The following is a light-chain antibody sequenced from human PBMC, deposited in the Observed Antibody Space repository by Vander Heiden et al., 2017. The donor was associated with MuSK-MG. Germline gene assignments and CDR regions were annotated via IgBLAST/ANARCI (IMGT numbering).Light chain of an antibody. J-gene: IGKJ3*01. CDR3: QQYYSIPFT. V-gene: IGKV4-1*01. CDR2: WAS. Sequence: DIVMTQSPDSLAVPLGERATINCKSSQSVLYSSNNKNYLAWYQQKPGQPPKLLIYWASTRESGVPDRFSGSGSGTDFTLTISSLQAEDVAVYYCQQYYSIPFTFGPGTKVDIK. CDR1: QSVLYSSNNKNY.